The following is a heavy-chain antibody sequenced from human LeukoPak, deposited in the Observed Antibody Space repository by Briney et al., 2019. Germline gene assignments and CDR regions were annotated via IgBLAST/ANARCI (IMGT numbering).Heavy chain of an antibody. CDR2: INSDGSST. CDR3: ARDPDYYGSGSYFDY. V-gene: IGHV3-74*01. CDR1: GFTFSSYW. J-gene: IGHJ4*02. Sequence: GGPLRLSCAASGFTFSSYWMHWVRQAPGKGLVWVSRINSDGSSTSYADSVKGRFTISRDNSKNTLYLQMNSLRAEDTAVYYCARDPDYYGSGSYFDYWGQGTLVTVSS. D-gene: IGHD3-10*01.